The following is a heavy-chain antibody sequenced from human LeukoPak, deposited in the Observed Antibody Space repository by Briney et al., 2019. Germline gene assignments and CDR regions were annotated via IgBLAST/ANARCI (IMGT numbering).Heavy chain of an antibody. J-gene: IGHJ5*02. D-gene: IGHD1-1*01. CDR2: TSHDESNK. CDR1: GFTFSSCA. Sequence: GRSLRLSYAASGFTFSSCAMHWVRQAPGKGLEWVAFTSHDESNKYYADSVKGRFTISRDTSKNTVYLQMNTLRAEDSGLYYCTRTGLGYNLGNGLDAWGQGTQVTVSS. CDR3: TRTGLGYNLGNGLDA. V-gene: IGHV3-30*04.